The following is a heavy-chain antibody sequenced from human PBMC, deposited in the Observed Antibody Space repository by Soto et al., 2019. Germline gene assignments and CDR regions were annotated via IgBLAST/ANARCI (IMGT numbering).Heavy chain of an antibody. D-gene: IGHD2-2*01. Sequence: SETLSLTCTVSGCSVSSGHYLWSWILQPPGKGLEWIGYVYYSGNTNYNPSLKSRVTISIDTSKNQFSLRLSSVTAADAAVYYCVRDRPSLLKDGNYYYYGVDGWGPGTTVTVSS. J-gene: IGHJ6*02. V-gene: IGHV4-61*01. CDR2: VYYSGNT. CDR1: GCSVSSGHYL. CDR3: VRDRPSLLKDGNYYYYGVDG.